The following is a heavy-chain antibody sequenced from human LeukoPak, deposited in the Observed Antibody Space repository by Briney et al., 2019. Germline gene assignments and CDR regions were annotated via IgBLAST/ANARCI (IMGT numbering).Heavy chain of an antibody. Sequence: ETSETLSLTCAVYGAFFSGYYWSWIRQPPGKGLEWIGEINHSGSTNYKPSLKSRVTISVDTSKNPFSLKLSSVTAADTAVYYCARGHSGYRYGRRGHGFDPWGQGTLVTVSS. V-gene: IGHV4-34*01. CDR3: ARGHSGYRYGRRGHGFDP. D-gene: IGHD5-18*01. CDR2: INHSGST. J-gene: IGHJ5*02. CDR1: GAFFSGYY.